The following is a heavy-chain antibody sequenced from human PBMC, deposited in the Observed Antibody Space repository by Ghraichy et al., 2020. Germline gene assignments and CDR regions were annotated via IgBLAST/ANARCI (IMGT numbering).Heavy chain of an antibody. CDR2: INHSGST. CDR3: ARGQTLHGYSYGYRYYGMDV. CDR1: GGSFSGYY. V-gene: IGHV4-34*01. Sequence: SETLSLTCAVYGGSFSGYYWSWIRQPPGKGLEWIGEINHSGSTNYNPSLKSRVTISVDTSKNQFSLKLSSVTAADTAVYYCARGQTLHGYSYGYRYYGMDVWGQGTTVTVSS. J-gene: IGHJ6*02. D-gene: IGHD5-18*01.